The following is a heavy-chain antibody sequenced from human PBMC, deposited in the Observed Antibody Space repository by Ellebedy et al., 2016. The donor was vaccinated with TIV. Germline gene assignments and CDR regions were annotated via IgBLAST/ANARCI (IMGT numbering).Heavy chain of an antibody. D-gene: IGHD2-8*01. CDR2: ISSTSSYI. CDR1: GFTLSSYS. CDR3: ARDVATIPLMVSGYGMDV. J-gene: IGHJ6*02. Sequence: PGGSLRLSCAASGFTLSSYSMNRVRQAPGKGLEWVSSISSTSSYIYYADSVKGRFTISRDNAKNSLYLQMNSLRAEDTAVYFCARDVATIPLMVSGYGMDVWGRGTTVTVSS. V-gene: IGHV3-21*01.